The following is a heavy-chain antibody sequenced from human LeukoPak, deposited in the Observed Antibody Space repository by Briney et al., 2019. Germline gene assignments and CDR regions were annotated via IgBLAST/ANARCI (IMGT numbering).Heavy chain of an antibody. CDR3: AKVPGGGLYYDGMDV. CDR1: GFTFNNYA. V-gene: IGHV3-23*01. D-gene: IGHD1-14*01. J-gene: IGHJ6*02. Sequence: GGSLRLSCAASGFTFNNYAMNWVRQAPGKGLEWVSVISGSGGTTYYADSVKGRFTISRDSSKNTLYLQMNSLRAEDTAVYYCAKVPGGGLYYDGMDVWGQGTTVTVSS. CDR2: ISGSGGTT.